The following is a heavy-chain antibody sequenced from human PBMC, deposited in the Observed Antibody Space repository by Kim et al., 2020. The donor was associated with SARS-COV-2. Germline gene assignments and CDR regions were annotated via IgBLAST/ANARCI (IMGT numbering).Heavy chain of an antibody. CDR3: AKGAVAGYRYYFDY. J-gene: IGHJ4*02. Sequence: ADSVKGRFTISRDNSKNTLYLQMNSLRAEDTAVYYCAKGAVAGYRYYFDYWGQGTLVTVSS. D-gene: IGHD6-19*01. V-gene: IGHV3-30*02.